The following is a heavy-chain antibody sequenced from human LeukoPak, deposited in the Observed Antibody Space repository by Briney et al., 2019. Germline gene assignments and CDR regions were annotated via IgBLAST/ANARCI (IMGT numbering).Heavy chain of an antibody. CDR3: ATALDAPAGPD. CDR1: GLSISNSW. D-gene: IGHD6-13*01. Sequence: GGSLRLSCEASGLSISNSWMAWVRRAPGKGLEWVANIKEDGGAKFYVDSVKGRFTISRDNAKNPLSLQMNSLRVEDTAVYYCATALDAPAGPDWGQGTLVTVSS. V-gene: IGHV3-7*01. CDR2: IKEDGGAK. J-gene: IGHJ4*02.